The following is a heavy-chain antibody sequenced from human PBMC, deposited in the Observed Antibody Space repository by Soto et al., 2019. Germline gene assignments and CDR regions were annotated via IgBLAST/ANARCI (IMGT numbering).Heavy chain of an antibody. CDR2: IWYDGSNK. CDR1: GFTFSSYG. CDR3: ARGAYGDYLANFLHYYYMDV. Sequence: GGSLRLSCAASGFTFSSYGMHWVRQAPGKGLEWVAVIWYDGSNKYYADSVKGRFTISRDNSKNTLYLQMNSLRAEDTAVYYCARGAYGDYLANFLHYYYMDVWGKGTTVTVSS. J-gene: IGHJ6*03. D-gene: IGHD4-17*01. V-gene: IGHV3-33*01.